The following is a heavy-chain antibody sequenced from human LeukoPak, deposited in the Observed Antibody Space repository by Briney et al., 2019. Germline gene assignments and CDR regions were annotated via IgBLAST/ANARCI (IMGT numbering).Heavy chain of an antibody. CDR1: GFTFSSYA. J-gene: IGHJ4*02. V-gene: IGHV3-23*01. D-gene: IGHD2-2*01. Sequence: PGGSLRLSCAASGFTFSSYAMSWVRQAPGKGLEWVSAISGSGGSTYYADSVEGRFTISRDNSKNTLYLQMNSLRAEDTVVYYCAITVVPAAMLGYWGQGTLVTVSS. CDR2: ISGSGGST. CDR3: AITVVPAAMLGY.